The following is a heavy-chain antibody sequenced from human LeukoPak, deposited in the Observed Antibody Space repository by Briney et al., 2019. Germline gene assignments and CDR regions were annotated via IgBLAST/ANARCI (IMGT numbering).Heavy chain of an antibody. V-gene: IGHV4-59*08. Sequence: SETLSLTCTVSGGSISSYYWSWIRQPPGKGLEWIGYIYYSGSTNYNPSLKSRVTISVDTSKNQFSLKLGSVTAADTAVYYCARLSGSSSSPSDYWGQGTLVTVSS. CDR2: IYYSGST. CDR1: GGSISSYY. J-gene: IGHJ4*02. D-gene: IGHD6-6*01. CDR3: ARLSGSSSSPSDY.